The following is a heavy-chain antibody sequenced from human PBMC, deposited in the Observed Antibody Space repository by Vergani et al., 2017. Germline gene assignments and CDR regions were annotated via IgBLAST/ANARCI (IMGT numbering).Heavy chain of an antibody. CDR1: GGSFSGYY. J-gene: IGHJ4*02. D-gene: IGHD2-15*01. V-gene: IGHV4-34*01. CDR2: INHSGST. CDR3: ARFRLLRYFDY. Sequence: QVQLQQWGAGLLKPSETLSLTCAVYGGSFSGYYWSWIRQPPGKGLEWIGEINHSGSTNYNPSLKSRVTISVDTSKNQFSLKLSSVTAADTAVYYCARFRLLRYFDYWGQGTLVTVSS.